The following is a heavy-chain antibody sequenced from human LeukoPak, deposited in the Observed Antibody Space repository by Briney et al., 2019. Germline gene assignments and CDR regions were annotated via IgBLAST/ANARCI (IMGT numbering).Heavy chain of an antibody. D-gene: IGHD5-12*01. Sequence: GGSLRLSCAVSGFTFSSYWMGWVRQAPGKGLEWVANIKEDGSEKYYVDSVKGRFTISRDNAKNSLYLQMNSLRVDDTAVYYCAGGGVDIVATIRDDDAFDIWGQGTMVTVSS. CDR2: IKEDGSEK. J-gene: IGHJ3*02. CDR1: GFTFSSYW. CDR3: AGGGVDIVATIRDDDAFDI. V-gene: IGHV3-7*04.